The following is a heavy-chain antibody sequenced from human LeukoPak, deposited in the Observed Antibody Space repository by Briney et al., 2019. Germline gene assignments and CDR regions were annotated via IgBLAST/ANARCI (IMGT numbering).Heavy chain of an antibody. Sequence: GGSLRLSCAPSGFTFADFGMSWVRQAPGKGLEWVSGINWNGGSTDYAGSVKGRFTISRDNAKNALYLQMNSLRAEDTALYHCARKRSSGKYFDYWGQGTLVTVSS. D-gene: IGHD6-19*01. CDR1: GFTFADFG. J-gene: IGHJ4*02. V-gene: IGHV3-20*01. CDR3: ARKRSSGKYFDY. CDR2: INWNGGST.